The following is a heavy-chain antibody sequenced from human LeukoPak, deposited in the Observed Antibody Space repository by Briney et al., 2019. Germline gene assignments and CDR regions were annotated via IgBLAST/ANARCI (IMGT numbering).Heavy chain of an antibody. Sequence: PSETLSLTCTVSGYSISRGYYWGWIRQPPGKGLEWIGNIYHSGSTYYNPSLKSRVTMSRDTSKNQFSLNLNSVTATDTAVYYCARECSSTTCYTRSFDPWGQGTLVTVSS. J-gene: IGHJ5*02. CDR2: IYHSGST. D-gene: IGHD2-2*02. V-gene: IGHV4-38-2*02. CDR3: ARECSSTTCYTRSFDP. CDR1: GYSISRGYY.